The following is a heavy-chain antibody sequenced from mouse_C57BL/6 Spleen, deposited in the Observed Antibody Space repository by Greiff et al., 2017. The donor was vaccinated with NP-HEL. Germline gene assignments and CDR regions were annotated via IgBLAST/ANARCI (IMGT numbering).Heavy chain of an antibody. CDR1: GYSFTSYY. CDR2: IYPGSGNT. V-gene: IGHV1-66*01. J-gene: IGHJ4*01. CDR3: ARGGPYAMDY. Sequence: QVQLKESGPELVKPGASVKISCKASGYSFTSYYIHWVKQRPGQGLEWIGWIYPGSGNTKYNEKFKGKATLTADTSSSTAYMQLSSLTSEDSAVYYCARGGPYAMDYWGQGTSVTVSS.